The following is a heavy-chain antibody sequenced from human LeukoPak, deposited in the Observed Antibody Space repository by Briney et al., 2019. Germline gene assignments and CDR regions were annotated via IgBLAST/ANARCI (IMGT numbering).Heavy chain of an antibody. J-gene: IGHJ4*02. CDR3: AKVRIVATTRGFDY. Sequence: GGSLRLSCAASGFTFSSYAMSWVRQAPGKGLEWVSAISGSGGSTYYADSVKGRFTISRDNSKNTLYLQMSSLRAEDTAVYYCAKVRIVATTRGFDYWGQGTLVTVSS. D-gene: IGHD5-12*01. V-gene: IGHV3-23*01. CDR2: ISGSGGST. CDR1: GFTFSSYA.